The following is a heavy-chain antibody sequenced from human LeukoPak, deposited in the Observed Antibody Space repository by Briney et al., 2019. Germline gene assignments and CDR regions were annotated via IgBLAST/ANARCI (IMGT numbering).Heavy chain of an antibody. J-gene: IGHJ5*02. Sequence: PGSSLRLSCAASGFTFTDYSMSCLRQAPGKGLEWVSTIRNTDGDTYYADSVMDRFTISRDISKNTLYLEMDSLTTEDTDVHYFARRGHSTWFDPWGQGTLVAGSS. D-gene: IGHD2-21*01. CDR3: ARRGHSTWFDP. CDR1: GFTFTDYS. V-gene: IGHV3-23*01. CDR2: IRNTDGDT.